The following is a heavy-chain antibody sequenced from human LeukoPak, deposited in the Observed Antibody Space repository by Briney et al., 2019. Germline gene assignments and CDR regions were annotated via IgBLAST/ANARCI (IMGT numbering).Heavy chain of an antibody. CDR3: ARAVVRSGWDGEVLWYFDY. J-gene: IGHJ4*02. CDR1: GYTFINYG. V-gene: IGHV1-18*01. CDR2: INPYNGDT. Sequence: ASVKVSCKASGYTFINYGVSWVRQAPGQGLDWMGWINPYNGDTNYAQKFQGRVTMTTDTSSSTAYMELRSLRSDDTAVYYCARAVVRSGWDGEVLWYFDYWGQGGLVTVSS. D-gene: IGHD6-19*01.